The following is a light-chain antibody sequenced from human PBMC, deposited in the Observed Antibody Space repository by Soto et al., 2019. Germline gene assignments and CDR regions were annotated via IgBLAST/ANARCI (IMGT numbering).Light chain of an antibody. V-gene: IGKV3-11*01. CDR2: DAS. CDR3: QQYGGSPRT. CDR1: QSVSSY. Sequence: EIVLTQSPATLSLSPGERATLSCRASQSVSSYLAWYQQKPGQAPRLLIYDASDRATGIPARFSGGGSGADFTLTISSLEPEDFAVYYCQQYGGSPRTFGQGTKVDIK. J-gene: IGKJ1*01.